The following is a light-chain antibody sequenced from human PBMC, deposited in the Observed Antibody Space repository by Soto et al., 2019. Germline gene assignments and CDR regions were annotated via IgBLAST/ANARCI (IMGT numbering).Light chain of an antibody. Sequence: EIVVTQSPATLSVSPGERATLSCRARQSVSDNLAWYQQKPGQAPRLLIHGASIRATGIPARFSGSGYGRDFTLTISSLQSGDVAVYFCQQYNDWPYTFGQGTKLEIK. J-gene: IGKJ2*01. CDR3: QQYNDWPYT. V-gene: IGKV3-15*01. CDR1: QSVSDN. CDR2: GAS.